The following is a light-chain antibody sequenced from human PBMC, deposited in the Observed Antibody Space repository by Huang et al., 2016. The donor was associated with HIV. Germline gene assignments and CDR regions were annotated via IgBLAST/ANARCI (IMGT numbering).Light chain of an antibody. J-gene: IGKJ2*01. Sequence: EIVMTQSPATLSVSPGERATLSCRASQSVSSNLAWYQQKPGQAPRLLIYGASTRATGIPARFSALGSGTEFTLTISSLQSEDFAVYDCQQYNNWPPMYTFGQGTNLEIK. CDR3: QQYNNWPPMYT. V-gene: IGKV3-15*01. CDR1: QSVSSN. CDR2: GAS.